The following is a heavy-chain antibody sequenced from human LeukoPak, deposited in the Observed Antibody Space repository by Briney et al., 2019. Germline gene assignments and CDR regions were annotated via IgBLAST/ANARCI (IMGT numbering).Heavy chain of an antibody. CDR3: AKDPTDFDSSGQTYFDY. Sequence: GGSLRLSCVVSGFTLPYGMSWVRQAPGKGLEWVSYVSATGYTTSYADSVKGRFTISRDNAKNTVFLQMDGLRADDTAVYYCAKDPTDFDSSGQTYFDYWGQGTLVTVSS. D-gene: IGHD3-22*01. V-gene: IGHV3-23*01. J-gene: IGHJ4*02. CDR1: GFTLPYG. CDR2: VSATGYTT.